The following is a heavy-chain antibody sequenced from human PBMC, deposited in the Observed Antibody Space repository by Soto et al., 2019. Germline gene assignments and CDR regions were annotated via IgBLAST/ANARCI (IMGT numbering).Heavy chain of an antibody. Sequence: QVQLVQSGAEEKKPGASVKVSCRASGYTFTSYAIHWVRQAPGERLEWMGWINAGNGNTKYSQKFQGRVTITRDTSASTSYIELSSLRSEDTDVYYCARGVPIFMDYWGQGTLVTVSS. V-gene: IGHV1-3*05. CDR2: INAGNGNT. CDR1: GYTFTSYA. J-gene: IGHJ4*02. CDR3: ARGVPIFMDY. D-gene: IGHD3-10*01.